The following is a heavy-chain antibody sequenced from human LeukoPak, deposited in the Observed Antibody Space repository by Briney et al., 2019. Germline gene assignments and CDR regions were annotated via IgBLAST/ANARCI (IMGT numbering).Heavy chain of an antibody. CDR2: ISAYNGNT. Sequence: ASVKVSCKASGYTFTSYGISWVRQAPGQGLEWMGWISAYNGNTNYAQKLQGRVTMTTDTSTSTAYTELRSLRSDDTAVYYCARVLYRLQFVDYWGQGTLVTVSS. CDR3: ARVLYRLQFVDY. J-gene: IGHJ4*02. CDR1: GYTFTSYG. V-gene: IGHV1-18*01. D-gene: IGHD5-24*01.